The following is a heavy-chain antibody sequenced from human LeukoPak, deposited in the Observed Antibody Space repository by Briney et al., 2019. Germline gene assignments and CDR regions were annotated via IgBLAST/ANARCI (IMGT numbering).Heavy chain of an antibody. CDR1: GYTFTSYD. J-gene: IGHJ4*02. V-gene: IGHV1-18*01. CDR2: ISTSNGNT. Sequence: ASVKVSCKASGYTFTSYDINWVRQATGQGPEWLGWISTSNGNTRSAQKFQGRVTMTTDTSTSTVYMELRSLRSDDTAVYYCARTFSSTWPYYFDYWGQGTLVTVSS. D-gene: IGHD6-13*01. CDR3: ARTFSSTWPYYFDY.